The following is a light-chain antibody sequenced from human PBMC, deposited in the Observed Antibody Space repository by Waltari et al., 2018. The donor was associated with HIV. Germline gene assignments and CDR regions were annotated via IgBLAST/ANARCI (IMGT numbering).Light chain of an antibody. J-gene: IGLJ3*02. V-gene: IGLV2-14*01. CDR3: SSYTSSSTLV. CDR1: SSDVGGYNY. CDR2: EVS. Sequence: QSALTQPASVSGSPGQSITISCTGTSSDVGGYNYVSWYQQHPGKAPKLMIYEVSNRPSGVSNRFSGSKSGNTASLTISGLQAEVEADYYCSSYTSSSTLVFGGGTKLTVL.